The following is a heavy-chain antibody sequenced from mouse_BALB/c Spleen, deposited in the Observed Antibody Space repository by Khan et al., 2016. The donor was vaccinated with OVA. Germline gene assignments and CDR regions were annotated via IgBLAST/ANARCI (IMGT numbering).Heavy chain of an antibody. D-gene: IGHD2-2*01. J-gene: IGHJ3*01. V-gene: IGHV2-3*01. Sequence: QVQLKQSGPGLVAPSQSLSITCTVSGSSSSSYGVSWARQTPGKGLEWLGVIWSGGNTNYHSSLKSRLTITKDNSKSQVLLKLNSLQTDDTATYYCAIIFYGYDWFAYWGQGTLVTVSA. CDR1: GSSSSSYG. CDR3: AIIFYGYDWFAY. CDR2: IWSGGNT.